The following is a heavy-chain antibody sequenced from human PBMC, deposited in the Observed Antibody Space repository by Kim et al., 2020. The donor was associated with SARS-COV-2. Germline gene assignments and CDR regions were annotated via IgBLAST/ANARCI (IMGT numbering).Heavy chain of an antibody. CDR3: ARDDSTGYYYLDT. Sequence: YHVDSVKGRFTISRDNAKNSLYLQMNSLRAEDTAVYYCARDDSTGYYYLDTWGRGTLVTVSS. J-gene: IGHJ4*02. V-gene: IGHV3-7*01. D-gene: IGHD3-22*01.